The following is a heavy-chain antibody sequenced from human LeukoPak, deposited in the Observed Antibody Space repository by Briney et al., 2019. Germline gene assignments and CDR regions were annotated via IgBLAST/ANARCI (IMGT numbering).Heavy chain of an antibody. CDR1: GGSFSGYY. V-gene: IGHV4-59*01. Sequence: SETLSLTCAVYGGSFSGYYWSWIRQPPGKGLEWIGYVHYTGITNYNPSLKSRLSMSVDTSKNQFSLKLSSVTAADTAVYYCATRGPSAATHDNWGQGTLVTVSS. CDR2: VHYTGIT. CDR3: ATRGPSAATHDN. J-gene: IGHJ4*02.